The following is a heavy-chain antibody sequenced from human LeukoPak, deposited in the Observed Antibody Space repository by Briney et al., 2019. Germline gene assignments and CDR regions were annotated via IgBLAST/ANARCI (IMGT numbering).Heavy chain of an antibody. CDR1: GFTFSRYA. CDR3: AKYGPQDSGSSHFDY. Sequence: GSLRLSCAASGFTFSRYAMSWVRQAPGKGMEWVSAIRDSGSSTHYADSVKGRFTTSRDNSKNTLFLQMNSLRAEDTAIYYCAKYGPQDSGSSHFDYWGQGALVTVSS. J-gene: IGHJ4*02. D-gene: IGHD1-26*01. CDR2: IRDSGSST. V-gene: IGHV3-23*01.